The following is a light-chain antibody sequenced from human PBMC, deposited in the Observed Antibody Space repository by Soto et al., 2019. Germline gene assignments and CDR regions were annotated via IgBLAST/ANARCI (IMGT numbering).Light chain of an antibody. Sequence: EIVMTQSPATLSVSPGERATLSCRASQSVSSNLAWYQQKPGQAPRLLIYGASTRATGIPARFSGSGYGTEFTLTISSLQSEDYEVYYCHQYNNWPPWTFGQGTKVDLK. J-gene: IGKJ1*01. CDR3: HQYNNWPPWT. V-gene: IGKV3-15*01. CDR2: GAS. CDR1: QSVSSN.